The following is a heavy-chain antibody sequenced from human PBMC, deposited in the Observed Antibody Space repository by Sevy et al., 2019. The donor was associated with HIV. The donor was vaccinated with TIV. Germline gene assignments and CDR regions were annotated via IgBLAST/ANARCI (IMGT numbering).Heavy chain of an antibody. CDR1: GFTFSSYA. J-gene: IGHJ4*02. CDR2: IYSDGST. Sequence: GGSVRLSCAASGFTFSSYAMSWVRQAPGKGLEWVSVIYSDGSTYHADSVKGRFTISRDNSKNTLYLQMNSLRVEDTAVYYCARGKSGYGYGLDYWGQGTLVTVSS. D-gene: IGHD5-18*01. CDR3: ARGKSGYGYGLDY. V-gene: IGHV3-66*01.